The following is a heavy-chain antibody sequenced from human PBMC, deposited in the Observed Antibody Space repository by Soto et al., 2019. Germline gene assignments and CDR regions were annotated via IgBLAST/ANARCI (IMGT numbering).Heavy chain of an antibody. Sequence: GGSLRLSCAASGFTFNSYGMTWVRQAPGKGLEWISTISDNGDTTFYADSVKGRFTISRDNSKNTLCLQINSLRAEDTAVYYCAKDRPRDYSEAAPKGDWFDPWGQGTLVTVSS. CDR3: AKDRPRDYSEAAPKGDWFDP. D-gene: IGHD2-15*01. J-gene: IGHJ5*02. V-gene: IGHV3-23*01. CDR2: ISDNGDTT. CDR1: GFTFNSYG.